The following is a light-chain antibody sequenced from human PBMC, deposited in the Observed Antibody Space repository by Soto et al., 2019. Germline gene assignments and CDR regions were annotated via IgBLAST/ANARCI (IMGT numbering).Light chain of an antibody. V-gene: IGKV1D-12*01. CDR1: QDISTL. CDR2: GAS. CDR3: QQADSFPLT. J-gene: IGKJ4*01. Sequence: DLQMTQSPSSVSASIGDTVTITCRASQDISTLLAWYQQKPGKAPKLLIYGASTLESGVPSRFSGRGSGTDFTLTISSLQPEDFAPYFCQQADSFPLTFGGGTKVEIK.